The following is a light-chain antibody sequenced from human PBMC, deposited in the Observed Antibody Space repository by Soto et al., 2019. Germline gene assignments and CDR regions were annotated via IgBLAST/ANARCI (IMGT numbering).Light chain of an antibody. CDR1: QSVSSSY. J-gene: IGKJ1*01. Sequence: EIVLTQSPGTLSWSPGERATLSCRASQSVSSSYFAGYQQRSGQAPRLLIYGASSRATGIPDRFSGSGSGTDFTLTISRLEPEDFAVYYCQQYGRSSWTFGQGTKVEIK. CDR2: GAS. V-gene: IGKV3-20*01. CDR3: QQYGRSSWT.